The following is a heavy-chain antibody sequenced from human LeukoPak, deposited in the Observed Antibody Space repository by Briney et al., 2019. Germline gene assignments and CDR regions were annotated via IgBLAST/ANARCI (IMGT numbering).Heavy chain of an antibody. V-gene: IGHV1-18*01. CDR3: ARDARGRNYGDYRELDY. CDR1: GYTFTIYG. Sequence: GASVKVSCTASGYTFTIYGISWVRQAPGQGLEWMGWISAHNGNTKNAQKIQGRVTMTTDTSTSTAYMELRSLGSDDTAVYYCARDARGRNYGDYRELDYWGQGTLVTVSS. J-gene: IGHJ4*02. CDR2: ISAHNGNT. D-gene: IGHD4-17*01.